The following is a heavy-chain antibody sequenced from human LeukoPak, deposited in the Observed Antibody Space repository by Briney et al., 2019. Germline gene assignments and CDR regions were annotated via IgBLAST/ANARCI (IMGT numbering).Heavy chain of an antibody. V-gene: IGHV4-30-4*01. CDR1: GGSISSGDYY. D-gene: IGHD3-22*01. CDR2: IYYSGST. Sequence: SQTLSLTCTVSGGSISSGDYYWNWIRQPPGTGLEWIGYIYYSGSTYYNPSLKSRVTISVDTSKNQFSLKLSSVTAADTAVYYCARDYYDSSGYLQFDYWGQGTLVTVSS. J-gene: IGHJ4*02. CDR3: ARDYYDSSGYLQFDY.